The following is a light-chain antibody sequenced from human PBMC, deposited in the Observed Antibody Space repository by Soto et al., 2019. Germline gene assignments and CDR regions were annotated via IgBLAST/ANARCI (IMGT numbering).Light chain of an antibody. V-gene: IGKV3-15*01. Sequence: DIVLTQSPATLSLSPGERATLSCRSSQSISNYLAWFQQRPGQAPRLLIYDTSKRATGIPARFSGSGSGTEFTLTISSLQSEDFAVYYCQQYNNWPRTFGQGTKVDIK. CDR2: DTS. CDR1: QSISNY. J-gene: IGKJ1*01. CDR3: QQYNNWPRT.